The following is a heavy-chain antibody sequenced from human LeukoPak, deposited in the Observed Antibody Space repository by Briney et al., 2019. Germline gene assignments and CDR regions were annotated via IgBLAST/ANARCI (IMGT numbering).Heavy chain of an antibody. CDR3: ARGAPRMSSSWYYYFDY. CDR1: GFTVRNNY. D-gene: IGHD6-13*01. V-gene: IGHV3-53*01. CDR2: IYSGGST. Sequence: GGSLRLSCAASGFTVRNNYMSWVRQAPGKGLEWVSVIYSGGSTYYADSVKGRFTISRDNSKNTLYLQMNSLRAEDTAVYYCARGAPRMSSSWYYYFDYWGQGTLVTVSS. J-gene: IGHJ4*02.